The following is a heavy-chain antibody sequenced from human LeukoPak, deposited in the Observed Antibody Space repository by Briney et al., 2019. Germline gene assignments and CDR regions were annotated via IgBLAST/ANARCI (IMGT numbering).Heavy chain of an antibody. CDR2: ISAYNGNT. CDR3: AREWGAVAGTFDY. J-gene: IGHJ4*02. D-gene: IGHD6-19*01. Sequence: ASRKVACKASGYTFTSYGISWERQAPGQWLEWIGSISAYNGNTNYAQKLQGRLTMTTATSTSTAYMELRSMRSDDTAVYYCAREWGAVAGTFDYWGEGTLVTVSS. CDR1: GYTFTSYG. V-gene: IGHV1-18*01.